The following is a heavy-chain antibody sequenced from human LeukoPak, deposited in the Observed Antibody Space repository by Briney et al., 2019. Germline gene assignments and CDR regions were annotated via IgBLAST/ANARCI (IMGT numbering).Heavy chain of an antibody. Sequence: ASVTVSCKASGYTFTSYGISWVRQAPGQGLEWMGWISAYNGNTNYAQKLQGRVTMTTDTSTSTAYMELRSLRSDDTAVYYCARDPSVVAATYFDYWGQGTLVTVSS. J-gene: IGHJ4*02. D-gene: IGHD2-15*01. CDR3: ARDPSVVAATYFDY. CDR2: ISAYNGNT. CDR1: GYTFTSYG. V-gene: IGHV1-18*01.